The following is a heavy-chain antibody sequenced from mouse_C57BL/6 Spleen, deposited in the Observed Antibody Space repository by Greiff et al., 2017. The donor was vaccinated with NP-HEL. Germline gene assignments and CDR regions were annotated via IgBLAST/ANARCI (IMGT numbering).Heavy chain of an antibody. D-gene: IGHD1-1*01. J-gene: IGHJ2*01. CDR3: AREMTYGSSYEYYFDY. Sequence: QVQLQQPGAELVRPGSSVKLSCKASGYTFTSYWMHWVKQRPIQGLEWIGNIDPSDSETHYNQKFKDKATLTVDKSSSTAYMQLSSLTSEDSAVYYCAREMTYGSSYEYYFDYWGQGTTLTVSS. CDR2: IDPSDSET. CDR1: GYTFTSYW. V-gene: IGHV1-52*01.